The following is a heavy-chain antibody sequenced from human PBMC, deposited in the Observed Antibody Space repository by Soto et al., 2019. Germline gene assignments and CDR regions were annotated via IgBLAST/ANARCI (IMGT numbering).Heavy chain of an antibody. CDR3: ARSPDSSGYYPRWYYYGMDV. D-gene: IGHD3-22*01. J-gene: IGHJ6*02. V-gene: IGHV4-4*02. CDR1: GGSISRSNW. CDR2: IYHSGST. Sequence: SETLSLTCAVSGGSISRSNWWSWGRQPPGKGLEWIGEIYHSGSTNYNPSLKSRVTISVDKSKNQFSLKLSSVTAADTAVYYCARSPDSSGYYPRWYYYGMDVWGQGTTVT.